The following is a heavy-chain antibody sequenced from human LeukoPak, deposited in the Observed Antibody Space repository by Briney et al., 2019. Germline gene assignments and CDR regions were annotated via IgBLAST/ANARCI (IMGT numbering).Heavy chain of an antibody. Sequence: SETLSLTCTVSGGSISSYYWNWIRQPAGKGLEWIGRIYTSGSTNYNPSLKSRVTISVDTSKNQFSLKLSSVTAADTAVYYCARDQGFYGSGSYYNLWWFDPWGQGTLVTVSS. CDR3: ARDQGFYGSGSYYNLWWFDP. CDR1: GGSISSYY. J-gene: IGHJ5*02. V-gene: IGHV4-4*07. D-gene: IGHD3-10*01. CDR2: IYTSGST.